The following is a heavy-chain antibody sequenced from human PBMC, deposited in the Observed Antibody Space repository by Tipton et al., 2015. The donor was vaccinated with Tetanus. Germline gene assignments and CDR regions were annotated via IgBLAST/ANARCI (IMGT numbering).Heavy chain of an antibody. J-gene: IGHJ4*02. Sequence: SNYGFHWIRQPPGKGLEWIGSIYFSGSTYYNPSLKSRVTIYVDTSKKQFSLRLSSVTAADTAVYYCARGVTIVWFGDYSIDYWGQGTLVTVSS. CDR3: ARGVTIVWFGDYSIDY. D-gene: IGHD3-10*01. CDR2: IYFSGST. V-gene: IGHV4-39*01. CDR1: SNYG.